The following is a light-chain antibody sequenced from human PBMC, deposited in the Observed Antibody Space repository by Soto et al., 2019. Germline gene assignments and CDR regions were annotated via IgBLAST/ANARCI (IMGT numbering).Light chain of an antibody. CDR2: GAS. CDR3: QHYGSSPKT. CDR1: QTVSSSY. V-gene: IGKV3-20*01. J-gene: IGKJ1*01. Sequence: ELVLTQSPGTLSLSPGERATLSCRASQTVSSSYLAWYQQKPGQAPRLLIYGASGRATGIPDRFSGSGSGTDFSLTISRLEPEDFAVYYCQHYGSSPKTFGQGTKVDIK.